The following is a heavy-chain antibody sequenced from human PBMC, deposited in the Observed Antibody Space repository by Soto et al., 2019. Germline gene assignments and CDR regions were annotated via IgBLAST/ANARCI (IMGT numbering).Heavy chain of an antibody. V-gene: IGHV5-51*01. CDR1: GYSFTSYR. J-gene: IGHJ6*02. CDR2: IYPGDSDT. Sequence: PAESLKISCKGSGYSFTSYRIGWVRQMPGKGLEWMGIIYPGDSDTRYNPSFQGQVTISADKSITTTYLQWSSLKASDTAIYYCAASIFYYGMDVWGQGTTVTVSS. CDR3: AASIFYYGMDV.